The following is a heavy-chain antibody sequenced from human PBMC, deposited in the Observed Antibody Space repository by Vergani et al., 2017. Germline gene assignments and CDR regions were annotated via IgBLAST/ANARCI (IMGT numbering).Heavy chain of an antibody. CDR3: ARVGDGPFFDY. Sequence: QVQLQESGPGLVKPSETLSLTCTVSGGSISSYYWSWIRQPPGTGLEWIGYIYYSGSTNYNPSLKSRVTISVDTSKNQFSLRLSSVTAADTAVYYCARVGDGPFFDYWGQGTLVTVSS. D-gene: IGHD3-16*01. J-gene: IGHJ4*02. CDR1: GGSISSYY. CDR2: IYYSGST. V-gene: IGHV4-59*01.